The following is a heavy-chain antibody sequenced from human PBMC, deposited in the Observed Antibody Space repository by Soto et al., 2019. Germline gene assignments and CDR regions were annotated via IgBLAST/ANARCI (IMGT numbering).Heavy chain of an antibody. D-gene: IGHD6-19*01. CDR1: GFSVSINY. J-gene: IGHJ5*02. Sequence: EVQLVETGGDLIQPGGSLRLSCAASGFSVSINYMSWVRQAPGKGLEWVSIINADGSSYYADSVKGRFTISRDNSKNTVDLQMNSLRAEDTAVYYCASIAVAEGFDPWGQGTRVTVSS. CDR2: INADGSS. V-gene: IGHV3-53*02. CDR3: ASIAVAEGFDP.